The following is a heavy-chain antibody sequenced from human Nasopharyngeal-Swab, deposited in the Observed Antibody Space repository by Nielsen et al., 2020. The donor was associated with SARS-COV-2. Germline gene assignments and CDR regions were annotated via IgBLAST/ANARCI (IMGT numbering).Heavy chain of an antibody. CDR2: INHSGST. CDR3: ARGRIVVVPAVKLYKSRRGWFDP. Sequence: SETLSLTCAVYGGSFSGYYWSWIRQPPGKGLGWIGEINHSGSTNYNPSLKSRVTISVDTSKNQFSLKLSSVTAADTAVYYCARGRIVVVPAVKLYKSRRGWFDPWGQGTLVTVSS. CDR1: GGSFSGYY. V-gene: IGHV4-34*01. D-gene: IGHD2-2*01. J-gene: IGHJ5*02.